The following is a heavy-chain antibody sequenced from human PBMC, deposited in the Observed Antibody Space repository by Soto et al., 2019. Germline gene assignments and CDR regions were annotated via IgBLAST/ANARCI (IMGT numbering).Heavy chain of an antibody. J-gene: IGHJ6*02. V-gene: IGHV5-51*01. CDR1: GYSFTSYW. Sequence: PGESLKISCKGSGYSFTSYWIGWVRQMPGKGLEWMGIIYPGDSDTRYSPSFQGQVTISADKSISTAYLQWSSLKASDTAMYYCARHGDEYSSSSKLMWYYYGMDVWGQGTTVTVSS. CDR3: ARHGDEYSSSSKLMWYYYGMDV. D-gene: IGHD6-6*01. CDR2: IYPGDSDT.